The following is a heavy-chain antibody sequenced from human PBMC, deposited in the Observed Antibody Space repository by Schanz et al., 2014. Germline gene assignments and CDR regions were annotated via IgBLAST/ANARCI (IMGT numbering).Heavy chain of an antibody. J-gene: IGHJ4*01. V-gene: IGHV1-18*01. Sequence: QVQLVQSGAEAKKPGASVKVSCKASGYTFTNYGISWVRQAPGQGLEWMGWISAYNGNTNYAQKVQGRVTMTTDTSTRIAYRELRSVRSDDTAVYYCARDAPDMPLAATWEFCLDYWGHGTLVTVSS. D-gene: IGHD3-16*01. CDR2: ISAYNGNT. CDR1: GYTFTNYG. CDR3: ARDAPDMPLAATWEFCLDY.